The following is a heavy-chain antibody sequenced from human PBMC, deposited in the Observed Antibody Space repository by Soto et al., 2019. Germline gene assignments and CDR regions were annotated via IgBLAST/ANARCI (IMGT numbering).Heavy chain of an antibody. Sequence: EVQVEESGGALVQPGRSLRLSCAASGFTFDDYAVYWVRQVLGKGLEWVSSISWNSGNIGYADSVKGRFTTSRDNAENSLYLQMNSLRPEDTALYYCVRSKGGYSYGTPFDYWGQGTLVTVSS. CDR3: VRSKGGYSYGTPFDY. CDR2: ISWNSGNI. CDR1: GFTFDDYA. J-gene: IGHJ4*02. D-gene: IGHD5-18*01. V-gene: IGHV3-9*01.